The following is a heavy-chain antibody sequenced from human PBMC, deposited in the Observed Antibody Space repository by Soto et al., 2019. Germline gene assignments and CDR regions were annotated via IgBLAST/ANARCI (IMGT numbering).Heavy chain of an antibody. CDR1: GGTLSSYT. J-gene: IGHJ4*02. CDR2: VIPNLGVT. Sequence: VASVKVSCKASGGTLSSYTFSCVRQAPGQGLEWMGRVIPNLGVTNYAKKFQGRFTIVVDTSTSTAYMELNSLRYEDTAVYYCARDKGYCSDTSCPDFDYWGQGTLVTVSS. D-gene: IGHD2-15*01. V-gene: IGHV1-69*04. CDR3: ARDKGYCSDTSCPDFDY.